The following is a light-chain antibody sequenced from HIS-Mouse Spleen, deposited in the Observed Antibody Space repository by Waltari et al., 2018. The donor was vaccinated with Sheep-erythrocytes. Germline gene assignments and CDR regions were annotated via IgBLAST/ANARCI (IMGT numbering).Light chain of an antibody. CDR3: QQYNNWPPPYT. CDR1: QRVSSN. CDR2: GAS. V-gene: IGKV3-15*01. Sequence: EIVMTQSPATLSVSPGERATRSCRASQRVSSNLAWYQQKPGQAPRLLIYGASTRATGIPEFTLTISSMQSEDFAVYYCQQYNNWPPPYTFGQGTKLEIK. J-gene: IGKJ2*01.